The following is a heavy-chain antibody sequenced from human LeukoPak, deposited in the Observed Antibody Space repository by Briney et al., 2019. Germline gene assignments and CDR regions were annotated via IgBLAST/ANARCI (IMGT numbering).Heavy chain of an antibody. CDR3: SRGLTESGAKYYSDH. V-gene: IGHV3-49*04. CDR1: GFNFGDYA. D-gene: IGHD4/OR15-4a*01. J-gene: IGHJ4*02. Sequence: PGGSLRLSCTGSGFNFGDYAMSWVRQAPGKGLEWVGLIRSRLYGGAAEYGASENGRFTVSRDDSQRIAYLQMNSLKTDDTAVYYCSRGLTESGAKYYSDHWGQGTLVTVSS. CDR2: IRSRLYGGAA.